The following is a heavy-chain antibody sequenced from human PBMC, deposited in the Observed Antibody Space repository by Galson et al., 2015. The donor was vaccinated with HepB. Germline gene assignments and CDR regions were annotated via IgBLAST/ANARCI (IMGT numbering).Heavy chain of an antibody. CDR2: ISSSSTYI. Sequence: SLRLSCAASGFTFISYTMNWVRQAPGKGLEWVSSISSSSTYIYYADSVKGRFTISRDNAKKSLYLQMNSLRAEDTAVYYCARVMYSSSWYGGYYNGMDVWGQGTTVTVSS. D-gene: IGHD6-13*01. CDR1: GFTFISYT. V-gene: IGHV3-21*01. J-gene: IGHJ6*02. CDR3: ARVMYSSSWYGGYYNGMDV.